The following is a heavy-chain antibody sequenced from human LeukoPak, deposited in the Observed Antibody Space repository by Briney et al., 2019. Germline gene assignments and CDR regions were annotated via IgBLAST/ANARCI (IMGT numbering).Heavy chain of an antibody. D-gene: IGHD3-3*01. CDR2: INPNSGGT. Sequence: ASVKVSCKASGYTFSDYYMHWVRRAPGQGLEWMGWINPNSGGTNYAQKFQGRVTMTRDTSISTAYMELSRLRSDDTAVYYCATYDFWSGYHYYYYYYMDVWGKGTTVTVSS. J-gene: IGHJ6*03. CDR1: GYTFSDYY. V-gene: IGHV1-2*02. CDR3: ATYDFWSGYHYYYYYYMDV.